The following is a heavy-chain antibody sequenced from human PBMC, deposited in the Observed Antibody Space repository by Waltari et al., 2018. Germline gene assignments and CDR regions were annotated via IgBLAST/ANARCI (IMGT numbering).Heavy chain of an antibody. Sequence: QLHLQESGPGLLKPSETLSLTCTVSGGSISRSSYYWSWIRQPPGKGREWIGREYYSGSAYYNPSSKSRVTISVDTSKNQFSLKLSSVTAADTALYYCARYLGSGSYYFDYWGQGTLVTVSS. CDR1: GGSISRSSYY. J-gene: IGHJ4*02. CDR3: ARYLGSGSYYFDY. V-gene: IGHV4-39*01. D-gene: IGHD3-10*01. CDR2: EYYSGSA.